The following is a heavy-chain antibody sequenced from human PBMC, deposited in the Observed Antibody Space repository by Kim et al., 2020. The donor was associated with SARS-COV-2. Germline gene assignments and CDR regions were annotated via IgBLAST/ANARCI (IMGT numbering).Heavy chain of an antibody. CDR2: INHSGST. Sequence: SETLSLTCAVYDESFSGHYWSWIRQSPGKGLEWIGEINHSGSTSYNPSLGSRVTISVDMSKNQFSLSLSSVTAADTAVYYCAREIVVIPAARHYRANWYFDLWGRGTLVTVSS. D-gene: IGHD2-2*01. V-gene: IGHV4-34*01. CDR1: DESFSGHY. J-gene: IGHJ2*01. CDR3: AREIVVIPAARHYRANWYFDL.